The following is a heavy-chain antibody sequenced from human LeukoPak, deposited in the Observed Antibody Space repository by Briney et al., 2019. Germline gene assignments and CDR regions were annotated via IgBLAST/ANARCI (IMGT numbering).Heavy chain of an antibody. V-gene: IGHV4-4*07. D-gene: IGHD5-18*01. CDR3: ARDTYNYGSSAYYFDY. CDR2: IYTSGST. CDR1: GVSISSYS. Sequence: SETLSLTCTVSGVSISSYSWSWIRQPAGKGLEWIGRIYTSGSTNYNPSLKSRVTMSVDTSKNQFSLKLSSVTAADTAVYYCARDTYNYGSSAYYFDYWGQGTLVTVSS. J-gene: IGHJ4*02.